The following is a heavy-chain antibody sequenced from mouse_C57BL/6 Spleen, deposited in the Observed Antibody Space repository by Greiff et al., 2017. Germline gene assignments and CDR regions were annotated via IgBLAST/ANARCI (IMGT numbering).Heavy chain of an antibody. Sequence: EVKVVESGGGLVQPGGSLKLSCAASGFTFSDYYMYWVRQTPEKRLEWVAYISNGGGSPYYPDTVKGRFTISRDNAKNTLYLQMSRLKSEDTAMYYCARPLITGGYYAMDYWGQGTSVTVSS. V-gene: IGHV5-12*01. CDR1: GFTFSDYY. CDR3: ARPLITGGYYAMDY. CDR2: ISNGGGSP. J-gene: IGHJ4*01.